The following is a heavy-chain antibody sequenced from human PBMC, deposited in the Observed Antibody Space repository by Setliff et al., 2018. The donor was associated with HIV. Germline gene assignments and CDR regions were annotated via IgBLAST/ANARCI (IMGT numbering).Heavy chain of an antibody. J-gene: IGHJ5*02. CDR2: VFHSGSA. CDR3: ARDHVFGSRTGFDP. V-gene: IGHV4-4*02. D-gene: IGHD3-10*01. CDR1: GGPLNSRNW. Sequence: PLETLSLTCAVSGGPLNSRNWWSWVRQPPGKGLEWIGEVFHSGSANSNASLRSRVMISVDTSKNQFSLKLSAVTAADTAVYYCARDHVFGSRTGFDPWGPGILVTVSS.